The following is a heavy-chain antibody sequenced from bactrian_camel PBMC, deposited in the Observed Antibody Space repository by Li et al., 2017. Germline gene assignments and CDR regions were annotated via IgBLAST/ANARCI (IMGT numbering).Heavy chain of an antibody. D-gene: IGHD5*01. CDR1: GYTYSITC. Sequence: QLVESGGGSVQAGGSLRLSCAASGYTYSITCMSWFRQSPGKEREWVARIDTGGGRTYYADSVKGRFTISQDGAKNTLYLQMNSLKPEDTAMYYCAAGERTYTTLDSHDYGNWGQGTQVTVS. J-gene: IGHJ4*01. CDR2: IDTGGGRT. V-gene: IGHV3S28*01. CDR3: AAGERTYTTLDSHDYGN.